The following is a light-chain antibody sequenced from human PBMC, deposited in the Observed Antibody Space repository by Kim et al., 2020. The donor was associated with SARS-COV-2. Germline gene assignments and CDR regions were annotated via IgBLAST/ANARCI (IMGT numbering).Light chain of an antibody. Sequence: SYELTQPPSVSVAPGEAARLTCGGNNSAVKNVHWYQQRPGQAPVLVIYSDGDRPSGSPERFSGSNSGNTATLTISRVEAGDEADYYCHVWDDITDHWVFGGGTQLTVL. V-gene: IGLV3-21*04. CDR2: SDG. CDR3: HVWDDITDHWV. CDR1: NSAVKN. J-gene: IGLJ3*02.